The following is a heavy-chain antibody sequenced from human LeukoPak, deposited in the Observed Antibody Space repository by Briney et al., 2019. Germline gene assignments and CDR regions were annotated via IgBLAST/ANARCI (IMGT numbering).Heavy chain of an antibody. CDR1: GFSFRSYG. CDR3: ARAVSPSAGMDV. J-gene: IGHJ6*02. CDR2: IWYDGNNE. Sequence: GGSLRLSCAASGFSFRSYGMHWVSQAPGKGLEWVSVIWYDGNNEYYADSVKGRFSISRDNSKNTLYLQMNSLRAEDTAVYYCARAVSPSAGMDVWGQGTTVTVSS. V-gene: IGHV3-33*01.